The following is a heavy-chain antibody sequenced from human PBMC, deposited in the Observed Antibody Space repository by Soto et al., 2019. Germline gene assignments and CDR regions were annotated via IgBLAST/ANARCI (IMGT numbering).Heavy chain of an antibody. CDR1: GGSFSDYY. J-gene: IGHJ6*02. Sequence: LETLSLTCSVYGGSFSDYYWSWIRQPPGKGLEWIGEINHSGSTNYNPSLKSRVTISVHTSKNQFSLKLSSVTAADTAVYYCARDQCAVAGTCYYYGMDVWGQGTTVTVSS. V-gene: IGHV4-34*01. D-gene: IGHD6-19*01. CDR3: ARDQCAVAGTCYYYGMDV. CDR2: INHSGST.